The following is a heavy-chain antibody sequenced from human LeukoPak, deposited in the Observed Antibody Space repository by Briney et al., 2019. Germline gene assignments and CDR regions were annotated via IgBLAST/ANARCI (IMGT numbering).Heavy chain of an antibody. CDR2: TYYRSKWYN. CDR1: GDSVSSNSAA. D-gene: IGHD6-19*01. J-gene: IGHJ5*02. Sequence: SQTLSLTCAISGDSVSSNSAAWNWIRQSPSRGLEWLGRTYYRSKWYNDYAVSVKSRITINPDTSKNQFSLQLNSVTPEDTAVYYCARARAVAGTGGVWFDPWGQGTLVTVSS. V-gene: IGHV6-1*01. CDR3: ARARAVAGTGGVWFDP.